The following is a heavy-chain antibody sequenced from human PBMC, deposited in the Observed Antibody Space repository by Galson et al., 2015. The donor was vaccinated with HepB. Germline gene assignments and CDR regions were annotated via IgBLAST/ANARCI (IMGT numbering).Heavy chain of an antibody. CDR3: ARDRRLLYYYYNGMDV. Sequence: SETLSLTCAVYGGSFSGYYWSWIRQPPGKGLEWIGEINHSGRTNYNPSLKSRVTISVDTSKNRLSLNLSSLTAADTAVYYCARDRRLLYYYYNGMDVWGQGTTVTVSS. J-gene: IGHJ6*02. D-gene: IGHD6-19*01. V-gene: IGHV4-34*01. CDR1: GGSFSGYY. CDR2: INHSGRT.